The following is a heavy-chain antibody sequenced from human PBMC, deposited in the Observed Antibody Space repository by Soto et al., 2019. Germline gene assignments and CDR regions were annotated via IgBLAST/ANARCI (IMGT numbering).Heavy chain of an antibody. J-gene: IGHJ6*03. V-gene: IGHV6-1*01. Sequence: SQTLSLTCAISGDSVSSNSAAWNWIRQSPSRGLEWLGRTYYRSRWYNDYAVSVRSRITVNPDTSKNQFSLHLNSVTPEDTAVYYCAGTSSLLQYYMDVWDKGTTVTVSS. CDR1: GDSVSSNSAA. CDR3: AGTSSLLQYYMDV. D-gene: IGHD1-7*01. CDR2: TYYRSRWYN.